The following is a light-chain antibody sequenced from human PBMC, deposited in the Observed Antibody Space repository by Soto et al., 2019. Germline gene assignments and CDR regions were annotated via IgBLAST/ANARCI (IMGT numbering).Light chain of an antibody. Sequence: QSALTQTRSVSGSPGQSVTISCTGTSSDVGGYNYVSWYQQHPGKAPKLMIYDVSKRPSGVPDRFSGSKSGNTASLTISGLQAEDEADYYCCSYAGSYTYNYVFGTGTKLTVL. V-gene: IGLV2-11*01. CDR1: SSDVGGYNY. J-gene: IGLJ1*01. CDR3: CSYAGSYTYNYV. CDR2: DVS.